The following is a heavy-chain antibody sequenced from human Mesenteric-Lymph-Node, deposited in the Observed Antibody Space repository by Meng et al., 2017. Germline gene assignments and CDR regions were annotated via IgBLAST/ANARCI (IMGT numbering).Heavy chain of an antibody. Sequence: GEFLKTSCAASGFTFSTYAMSWVRQAPGKGLEWVSAISGGNTFNADSVQGRFTISRDNSKNTVYLQMNSLRAEDTAEYFCAKWGIGDAYGYVDYWGQGTLVTVSS. CDR3: AKWGIGDAYGYVDY. D-gene: IGHD3-10*01. J-gene: IGHJ4*02. V-gene: IGHV3-23*01. CDR1: GFTFSTYA. CDR2: ISGGNT.